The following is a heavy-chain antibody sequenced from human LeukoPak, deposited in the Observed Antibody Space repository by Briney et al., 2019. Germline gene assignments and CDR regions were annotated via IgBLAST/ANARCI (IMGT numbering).Heavy chain of an antibody. CDR1: GFTFSSYS. CDR3: AREFKSGYGMWA. D-gene: IGHD5-18*01. V-gene: IGHV3-21*01. CDR2: ITSSSDYI. J-gene: IGHJ5*02. Sequence: GGSLRLSCTASGFTFSSYSMNWVRQAPGKGLEWVSSITSSSDYIYYADSVKGRFTISRDNAENPLHLQMNSLRADDTAVYYCAREFKSGYGMWAWGQGTLVTVSS.